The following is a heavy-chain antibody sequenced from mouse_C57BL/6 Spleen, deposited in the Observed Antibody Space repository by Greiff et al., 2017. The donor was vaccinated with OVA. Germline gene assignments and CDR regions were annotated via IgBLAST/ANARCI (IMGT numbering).Heavy chain of an antibody. Sequence: QVQLQQSGAELVKPGASVKISCKASGYAFSSYWMNWVKQRPGKGLEWIGQIYPGDGDTNYNGKFKGKATLTADKSSSTAYMQLSSLTSEDSAVYFCARKRTTGVANDAMDDWGQGTTVTVSS. D-gene: IGHD1-1*01. CDR3: ARKRTTGVANDAMDD. J-gene: IGHJ4*01. V-gene: IGHV1-80*01. CDR1: GYAFSSYW. CDR2: IYPGDGDT.